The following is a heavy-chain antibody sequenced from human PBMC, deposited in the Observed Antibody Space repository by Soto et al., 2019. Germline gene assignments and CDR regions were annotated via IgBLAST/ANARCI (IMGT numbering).Heavy chain of an antibody. J-gene: IGHJ3*02. CDR1: GYTLTELS. Sequence: VKVSCKVSGYTLTELSMHWVRQAPGKGLEWMGGFDPEDGETIYAQKFQGRVTMTEDTSTDTAYMELSSLRSEDTAVYYCAISTVTTDRYDAFDIWGQGTMVTVSS. V-gene: IGHV1-24*01. D-gene: IGHD4-17*01. CDR3: AISTVTTDRYDAFDI. CDR2: FDPEDGET.